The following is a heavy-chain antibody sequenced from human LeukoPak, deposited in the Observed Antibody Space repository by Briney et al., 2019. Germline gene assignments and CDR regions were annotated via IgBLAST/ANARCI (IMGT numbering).Heavy chain of an antibody. CDR2: IWYDGSDK. J-gene: IGHJ4*02. Sequence: RTSLRLSCAASGFPFSNYAMHWVRQDPGKGLEWVAVIWYDGSDKYYGESLKGRFTISRDNSKNTLYLQMNSLRAEDSAVYYCARGYSSSWDYFDYWGQGTLVTVSS. CDR3: ARGYSSSWDYFDY. D-gene: IGHD6-13*01. V-gene: IGHV3-33*01. CDR1: GFPFSNYA.